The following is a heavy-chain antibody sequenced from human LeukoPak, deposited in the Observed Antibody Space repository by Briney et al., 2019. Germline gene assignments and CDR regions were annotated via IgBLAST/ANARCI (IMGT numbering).Heavy chain of an antibody. D-gene: IGHD3-16*02. CDR1: GFTFSSYA. CDR3: ATYYIWGSYRSDY. Sequence: PGGSLRLSCAASGFTFSSYAMSWVRQAPGKGLEWVSEISASGDTTSCADSVKGRFTISRDNSKNTLYLQMNSLTAEDTAVYYCATYYIWGSYRSDYWGQGTLVTVSS. V-gene: IGHV3-23*01. J-gene: IGHJ4*02. CDR2: ISASGDTT.